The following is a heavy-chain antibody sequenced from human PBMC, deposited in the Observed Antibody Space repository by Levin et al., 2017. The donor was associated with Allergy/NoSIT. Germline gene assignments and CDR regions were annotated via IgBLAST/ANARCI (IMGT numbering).Heavy chain of an antibody. V-gene: IGHV3-33*01. CDR2: IWYDGSNK. J-gene: IGHJ5*02. D-gene: IGHD1-26*01. CDR1: GFGFSNYG. CDR3: ARLVGGTSDSKFDP. Sequence: GGSLRLSCAASGFGFSNYGMHWVRQAPGKGLEWVAVIWYDGSNKYYANSVKGRFTIFRDNSKNTLYLQMNSLRAEDTAVYYCARLVGGTSDSKFDPWGQGTLVTVSS.